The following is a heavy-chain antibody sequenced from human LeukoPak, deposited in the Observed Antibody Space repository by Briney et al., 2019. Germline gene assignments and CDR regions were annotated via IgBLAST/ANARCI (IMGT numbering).Heavy chain of an antibody. D-gene: IGHD2-2*01. CDR2: INTNTGNP. V-gene: IGHV7-4-1*02. CDR3: AREYCSSTSCFLIFDY. CDR1: GYTFTSYA. Sequence: ASVKVSCKASGYTFTSYAMNWVRQAPGQGLEWMGWINTNTGNPTYAQGFTGRFVFSLDTSVSTAYLQISSLKAKDTAVYYCAREYCSSTSCFLIFDYWGQGTLVTVSS. J-gene: IGHJ4*02.